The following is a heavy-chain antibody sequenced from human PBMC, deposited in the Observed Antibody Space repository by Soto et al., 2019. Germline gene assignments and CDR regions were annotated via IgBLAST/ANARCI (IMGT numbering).Heavy chain of an antibody. CDR2: IYTSGST. CDR3: ARGGGPTGFDI. CDR1: GGSMSSYY. Sequence: QVQLQESGPGLVKPSETLSLTCTVSGGSMSSYYWSWIRQPAGKGLEWIGRIYTSGSTNYNPSLRGGATTCRDTPKKLFPRKRSPVPAGDPAVYYCARGGGPTGFDIWPQGKMSPFSS. J-gene: IGHJ3*02. V-gene: IGHV4-4*07. D-gene: IGHD2-15*01.